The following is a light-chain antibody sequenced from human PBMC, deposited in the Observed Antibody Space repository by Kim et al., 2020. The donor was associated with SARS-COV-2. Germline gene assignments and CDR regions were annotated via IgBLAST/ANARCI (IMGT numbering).Light chain of an antibody. Sequence: DIQMTQSPSSLSASVGDRVTITCRASQGISNYLAWYQQKPGKVPKLLIYAASTLQSGVPSRFSGSGSGTDFTLTISSLQPEDVATYYCQKYNSAPSFTFGPGTKVGYQT. V-gene: IGKV1-27*01. CDR3: QKYNSAPSFT. CDR1: QGISNY. CDR2: AAS. J-gene: IGKJ3*01.